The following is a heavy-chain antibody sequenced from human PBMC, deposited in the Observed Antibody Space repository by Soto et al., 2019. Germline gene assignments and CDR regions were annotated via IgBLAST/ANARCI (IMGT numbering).Heavy chain of an antibody. J-gene: IGHJ4*02. Sequence: SETLSLTCTVSGGSISSSSYYWGWIRQPPGKGLEWIGSIYYSGNTYYNPSLKSRVTISVDTSKNQFSLKLSSVTAADTAVYYCARRYGDCFDYWGQGTLVTVSS. CDR3: ARRYGDCFDY. CDR2: IYYSGNT. CDR1: GGSISSSSYY. D-gene: IGHD4-17*01. V-gene: IGHV4-39*07.